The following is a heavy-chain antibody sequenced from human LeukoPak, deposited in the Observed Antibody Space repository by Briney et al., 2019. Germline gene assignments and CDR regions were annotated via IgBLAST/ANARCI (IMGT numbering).Heavy chain of an antibody. CDR1: GGTFSSYA. CDR2: IIPIFGTA. D-gene: IGHD3-3*01. V-gene: IGHV1-69*13. CDR3: ARAQYYDFWSGHMDV. Sequence: SVKVSCKASGGTFSSYAISCVRQAPGQGLEWMGGIIPIFGTANYAQKFQGRVTITADESTSTAYMELSSLRSEDTAVYYCARAQYYDFWSGHMDVWGKGTTVTVSS. J-gene: IGHJ6*03.